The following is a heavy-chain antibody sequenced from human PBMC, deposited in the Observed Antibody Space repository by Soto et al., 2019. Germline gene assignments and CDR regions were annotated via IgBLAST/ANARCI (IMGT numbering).Heavy chain of an antibody. J-gene: IGHJ5*02. CDR3: ASERPMYP. CDR2: ITGGRGNT. Sequence: GASVKVSCKTSGYSFSDYAMHWLRQAPGQRPEWMGWITGGRGNTKYSQKFQGRVTITRDTSASTAYMELTGPTSADTAVYFCASERPMYPWGQGTLVTVSS. V-gene: IGHV1-3*01. CDR1: GYSFSDYA. D-gene: IGHD2-8*01.